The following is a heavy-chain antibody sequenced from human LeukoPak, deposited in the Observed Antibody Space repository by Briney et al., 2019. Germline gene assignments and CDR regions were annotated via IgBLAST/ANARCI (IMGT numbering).Heavy chain of an antibody. Sequence: SETLSLTCTVSGGSISSSSYYWGWIRQPPGKGLDWIGSICYSGSTYYNPSLKSRVTISVDTSKNQFSLKLSSVTAADTAVYYCARRLHYGDYEGNWFDPWGQGTLVTVSS. CDR1: GGSISSSSYY. V-gene: IGHV4-39*01. CDR3: ARRLHYGDYEGNWFDP. CDR2: ICYSGST. J-gene: IGHJ5*02. D-gene: IGHD4-17*01.